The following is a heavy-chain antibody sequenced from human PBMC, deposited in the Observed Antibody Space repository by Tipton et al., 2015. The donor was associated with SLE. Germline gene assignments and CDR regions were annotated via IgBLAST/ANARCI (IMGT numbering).Heavy chain of an antibody. D-gene: IGHD5-18*01. J-gene: IGHJ2*01. CDR1: GGSISSSSYY. CDR2: IYYSGST. Sequence: TLSLTCTVSGGSISSSSYYWGWIRQPPGKGLEWIGSIYYSGSTYYNPSLKSRVTISLDKSKNQFSLKLRSVTAADTAVYYCARQVDRAVVGSWNFAFWGRGTLVTVSS. V-gene: IGHV4-39*01. CDR3: ARQVDRAVVGSWNFAF.